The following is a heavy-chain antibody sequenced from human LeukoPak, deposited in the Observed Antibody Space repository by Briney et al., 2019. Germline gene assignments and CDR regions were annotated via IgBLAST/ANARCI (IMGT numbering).Heavy chain of an antibody. J-gene: IGHJ4*02. D-gene: IGHD6-19*01. Sequence: PGGSLRLSCAASGFTFSSYAMSWVRRAPGKGLEWVSAISGSGGSTYYADSVKGRFTISRDNSKNTLYLQMNSLRAEDTAVYYCAKATGYSSGWYYYWGQGTLVTVSS. CDR2: ISGSGGST. CDR3: AKATGYSSGWYYY. V-gene: IGHV3-23*01. CDR1: GFTFSSYA.